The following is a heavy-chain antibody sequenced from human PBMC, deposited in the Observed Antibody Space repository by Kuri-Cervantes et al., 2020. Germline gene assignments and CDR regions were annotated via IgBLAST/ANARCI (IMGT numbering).Heavy chain of an antibody. D-gene: IGHD4-17*01. Sequence: GGSLRLSCTASGFTFGVYVMCWVRQAPGKGLEWVGFIRSKAYGGTTEYAASVKGRFTISRDDSKSIAYLQMNSLRAEDAAVDYCASHASGRVYGDYSFDPWGQGTLVTVSS. V-gene: IGHV3-49*04. J-gene: IGHJ5*02. CDR1: GFTFGVYV. CDR3: ASHASGRVYGDYSFDP. CDR2: IRSKAYGGTT.